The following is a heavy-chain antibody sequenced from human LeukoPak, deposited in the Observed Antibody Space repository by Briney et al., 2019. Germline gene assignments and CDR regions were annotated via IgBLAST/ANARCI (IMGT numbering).Heavy chain of an antibody. Sequence: SETLSLTCTVSGGSIRSSSYYWGWIRQPPGKGLEWIGTIYYSGSTYYNPSLKSRVTISVDTSKNQFSLKLSSVTAADTAVYYCARWRELRYFDWLFPSDAFDIWGQGTMVTVSS. CDR2: IYYSGST. CDR1: GGSIRSSSYY. D-gene: IGHD3-9*01. V-gene: IGHV4-39*07. CDR3: ARWRELRYFDWLFPSDAFDI. J-gene: IGHJ3*02.